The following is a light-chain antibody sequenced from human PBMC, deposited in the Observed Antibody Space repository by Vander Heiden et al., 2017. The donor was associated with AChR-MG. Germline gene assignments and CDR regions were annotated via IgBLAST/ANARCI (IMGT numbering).Light chain of an antibody. J-gene: IGKJ1*01. CDR3: QQYGSSLPWT. V-gene: IGKV3-20*01. CDR1: QSVSSSY. CDR2: GGA. Sequence: ILLTPSPASLSLSPGERATLSCRASQSVSSSYLAWYQQKPGQAPRLLIYGGASRATGVADRCSGSGCGRAVTLTISRREPEDFAVYYCQQYGSSLPWTFGQGTKVEIK.